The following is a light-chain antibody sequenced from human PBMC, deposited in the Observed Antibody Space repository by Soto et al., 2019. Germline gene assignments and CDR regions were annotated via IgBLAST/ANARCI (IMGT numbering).Light chain of an antibody. J-gene: IGKJ2*01. CDR2: GAS. CDR3: QQYNKWPPYT. CDR1: QSVSSN. V-gene: IGKV3-15*01. Sequence: EIVMTQSPDTLSVSPGERATLSCRASQSVSSNLAWYQQKPGQAPRLLIYGASSRATGIPASISDSGSGTEFTLTISSLQSEDFAVYYCQQYNKWPPYTFGQGTKLEIK.